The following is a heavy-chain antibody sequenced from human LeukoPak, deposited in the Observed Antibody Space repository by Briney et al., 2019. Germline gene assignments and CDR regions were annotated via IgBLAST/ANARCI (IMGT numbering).Heavy chain of an antibody. D-gene: IGHD6-13*01. CDR3: AREKYSSSPFRY. CDR1: GFTFSSYE. Sequence: GGSLRLSCAASGFTFSSYEMNWVRRAPGKGREGVSYISSSGSTIYYEASVKGRFTISRDNAKNSLYLQMNSLRAEDTAVYYCAREKYSSSPFRYRGQGTLVTVSS. J-gene: IGHJ4*02. CDR2: ISSSGSTI. V-gene: IGHV3-48*03.